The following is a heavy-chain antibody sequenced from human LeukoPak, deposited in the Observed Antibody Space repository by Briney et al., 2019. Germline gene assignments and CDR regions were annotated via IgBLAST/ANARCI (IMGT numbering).Heavy chain of an antibody. Sequence: SETLSLTCTVSGGSISSHYWSWIRQPPGKGLGWIGYIYYSGSTNYNPSLKSRVTISVDTSKNQFSLKLSSVTAADTAVYYCARVLISAFDIWGQGTMVTVSS. CDR2: IYYSGST. CDR3: ARVLISAFDI. V-gene: IGHV4-59*11. CDR1: GGSISSHY. J-gene: IGHJ3*02.